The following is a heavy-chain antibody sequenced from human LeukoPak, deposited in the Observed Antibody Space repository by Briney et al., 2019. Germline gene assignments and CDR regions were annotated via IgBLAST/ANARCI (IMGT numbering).Heavy chain of an antibody. J-gene: IGHJ4*02. CDR3: ARLGIVGATTTFDY. Sequence: PSETLSHTCAVYGGSFSGDFWSWIRQSPGKGLEWIGEINHGGSTTYNPSLQSRVTISVDTSKNQFSLKLSSVTAADTAVYYCARLGIVGATTTFDYWGQGTLVTVSS. V-gene: IGHV4-34*01. D-gene: IGHD1-26*01. CDR1: GGSFSGDF. CDR2: INHGGST.